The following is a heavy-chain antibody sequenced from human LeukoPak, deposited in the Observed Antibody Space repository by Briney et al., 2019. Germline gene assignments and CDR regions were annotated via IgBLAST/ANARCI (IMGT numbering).Heavy chain of an antibody. Sequence: SETLSLTCTASGGSLSSYYWSWIRQPPGKGLEWIGYIYYSGSTNYNPSLKSRVTISVDTSKNQFSLKLSSVTAADTAVYYCARDLDYVWGSYRSPYAFDIWGQGTMVTVSS. J-gene: IGHJ3*02. V-gene: IGHV4-59*01. CDR2: IYYSGST. CDR3: ARDLDYVWGSYRSPYAFDI. CDR1: GGSLSSYY. D-gene: IGHD3-16*02.